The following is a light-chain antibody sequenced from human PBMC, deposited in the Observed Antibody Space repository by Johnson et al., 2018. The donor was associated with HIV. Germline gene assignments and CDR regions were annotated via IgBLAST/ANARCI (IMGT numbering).Light chain of an antibody. J-gene: IGLJ1*01. Sequence: HSVLTQPPSVSAAPGQKVTISCSGSSSNIGNNYVSWYQQLPGTAPKLLIYENNKRPSGIPDRFSGSKSGTSATLGITGLQTGDEADYYCGTWDSSLSAGGVFGTGTQVTGL. CDR3: GTWDSSLSAGGV. CDR2: ENN. CDR1: SSNIGNNY. V-gene: IGLV1-51*02.